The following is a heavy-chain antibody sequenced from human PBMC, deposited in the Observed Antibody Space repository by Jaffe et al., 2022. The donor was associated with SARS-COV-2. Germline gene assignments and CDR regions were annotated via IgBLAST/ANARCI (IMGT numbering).Heavy chain of an antibody. Sequence: QLQLQESGPGLVKPSETLSLTCTVSGGSISSSSYYWGWIRQPPGKGLEWIGSIYYSGSTYYNPSLKSRVTISVDTSKNQFSLKLSSVTAADTAVYYCARHPGSVGATVQFDAFDIWGQGTMVTVSS. CDR3: ARHPGSVGATVQFDAFDI. CDR1: GGSISSSSYY. D-gene: IGHD1-26*01. V-gene: IGHV4-39*01. J-gene: IGHJ3*02. CDR2: IYYSGST.